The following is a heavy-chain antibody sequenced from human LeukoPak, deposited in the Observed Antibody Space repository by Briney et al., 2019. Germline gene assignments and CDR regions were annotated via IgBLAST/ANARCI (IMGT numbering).Heavy chain of an antibody. J-gene: IGHJ2*01. V-gene: IGHV4-34*01. CDR2: INHSGST. D-gene: IGHD2-8*01. CDR1: GGSFSGYY. CDR3: ARDYEYCTNGVCYTWYFDL. Sequence: PSETLSLTCAVYGGSFSGYYWSWLRQPPGKGLEWIGEINHSGSTNYNPSLKSRVTISVDTSKNQFSLKLSSVTAADTAVYYCARDYEYCTNGVCYTWYFDLWGRGTLVTVSS.